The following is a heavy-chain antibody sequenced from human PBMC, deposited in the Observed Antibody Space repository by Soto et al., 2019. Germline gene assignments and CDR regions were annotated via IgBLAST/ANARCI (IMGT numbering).Heavy chain of an antibody. D-gene: IGHD3-22*01. Sequence: WGSLRLSCAASGFTFSTYWMSWCRHAPFKGLEWVANIKEDGSEKYYVDSVEGRFTISRDNAKNSLYLQMTSLRAEDTALYYCARGWGYFDSSGFPYLYAMDVWGQGTTVTVSS. CDR3: ARGWGYFDSSGFPYLYAMDV. J-gene: IGHJ6*02. CDR1: GFTFSTYW. CDR2: IKEDGSEK. V-gene: IGHV3-7*01.